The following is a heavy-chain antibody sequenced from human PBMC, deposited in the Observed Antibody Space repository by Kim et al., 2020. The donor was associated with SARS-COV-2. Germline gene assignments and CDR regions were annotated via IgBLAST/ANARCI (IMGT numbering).Heavy chain of an antibody. D-gene: IGHD3-10*01. J-gene: IGHJ6*03. CDR1: GFTFDDYG. CDR3: ARVHYYGSGSYYYYYYMDV. CDR2: INWNGGST. Sequence: GGSLRLSCAASGFTFDDYGMSWVRQAPGKGLEWVSGINWNGGSTGYADSVKGRFTISRDNAKNSLYLQMNSLRAEDTALYYCARVHYYGSGSYYYYYYMDVWGKGTTVTVSS. V-gene: IGHV3-20*04.